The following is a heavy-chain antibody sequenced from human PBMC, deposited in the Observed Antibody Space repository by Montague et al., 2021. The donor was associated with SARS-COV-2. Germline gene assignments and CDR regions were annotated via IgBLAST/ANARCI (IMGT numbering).Heavy chain of an antibody. D-gene: IGHD2-15*01. CDR2: IYYSGST. J-gene: IGHJ5*02. Sequence: SETLSLTCTVSGGAMSSYYWSWIRQPPGKGLERTGYIYYSGSTNYKPSPKSRVTISVDTSKSQFSLTLSLVTAADTAAYYCARHGCSRGRHRSGFYPWAREPWSPSPQ. CDR1: GGAMSSYY. CDR3: ARHGCSRGRHRSGFYP. V-gene: IGHV4-59*08.